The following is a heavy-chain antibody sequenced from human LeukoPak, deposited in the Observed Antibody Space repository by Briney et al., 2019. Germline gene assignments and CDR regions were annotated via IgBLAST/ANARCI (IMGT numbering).Heavy chain of an antibody. CDR2: INWDGGST. D-gene: IGHD6-19*01. V-gene: IGHV3-20*04. J-gene: IGHJ4*02. Sequence: GGSLRLSCAASGSTFEDHGMSWVRQVPGKGLEWVAGINWDGGSTGYADSVKGRFTISRDNAKKSLFLQMNSLRVEDTALYFCAMGDSSGWYFYYWGQGTLVTVSS. CDR3: AMGDSSGWYFYY. CDR1: GSTFEDHG.